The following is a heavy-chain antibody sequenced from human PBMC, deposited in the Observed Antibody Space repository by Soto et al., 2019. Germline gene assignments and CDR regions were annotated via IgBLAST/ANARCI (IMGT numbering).Heavy chain of an antibody. CDR2: IKSKTDGGTT. Sequence: EVQLVESGGGLVKPGGSLRLSCAASGFTFSNAWMSWVRQAPGKGLEWVGRIKSKTDGGTTDYAAPVKGRITISRDDSKNTLYLQMNSLKTEDTAVYYCTTHYGSGSYGYWGQGTLVTVSS. CDR1: GFTFSNAW. J-gene: IGHJ4*02. V-gene: IGHV3-15*01. D-gene: IGHD3-10*01. CDR3: TTHYGSGSYGY.